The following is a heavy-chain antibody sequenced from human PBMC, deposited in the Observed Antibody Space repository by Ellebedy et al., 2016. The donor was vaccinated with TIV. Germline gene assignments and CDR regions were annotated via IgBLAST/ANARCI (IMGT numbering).Heavy chain of an antibody. CDR1: GFSFSTYW. Sequence: GGSLRLSCAASGFSFSTYWMFWVRQAPGKGLVWVSRINTDGTITDYADSVKGRFTISRDNAKNTPYLQMNSLRADDTAVYYCARDYWGYWGQGTLVTVSS. J-gene: IGHJ4*02. CDR2: INTDGTIT. V-gene: IGHV3-74*01. CDR3: ARDYWGY. D-gene: IGHD3-16*01.